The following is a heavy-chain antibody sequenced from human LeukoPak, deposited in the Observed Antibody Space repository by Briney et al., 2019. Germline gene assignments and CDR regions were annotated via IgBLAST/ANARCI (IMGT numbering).Heavy chain of an antibody. CDR2: INPNSGGT. V-gene: IGHV1-2*02. D-gene: IGHD2-15*01. Sequence: ASVKVSCKASGYTFTGYYMHWVRQAPGQGLEWMGWINPNSGGTNYAQKFQGRVTMTRDTSISTAYMELSRLRSDDTAVYYCAREGKKVVAATPFDYWGQGTLVTVSS. CDR1: GYTFTGYY. J-gene: IGHJ4*02. CDR3: AREGKKVVAATPFDY.